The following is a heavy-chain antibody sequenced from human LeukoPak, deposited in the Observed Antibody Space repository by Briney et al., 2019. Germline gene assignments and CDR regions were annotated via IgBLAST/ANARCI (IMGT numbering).Heavy chain of an antibody. CDR1: GGSFSGYY. V-gene: IGHV4-34*01. Sequence: SETLSLTCAVYGGSFSGYYWSWIRQPPGKGLEWIGEINHSGSTNYNPSLKSRVTISVDTSKNQFSLKLSSVTAADTAVYCCARGRIRVWFGESYKKSHFGYWGQGTLVTVSS. J-gene: IGHJ4*02. CDR3: ARGRIRVWFGESYKKSHFGY. CDR2: INHSGST. D-gene: IGHD3-10*01.